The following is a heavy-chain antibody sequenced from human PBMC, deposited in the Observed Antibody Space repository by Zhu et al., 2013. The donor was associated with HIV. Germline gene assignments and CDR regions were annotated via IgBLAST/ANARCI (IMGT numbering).Heavy chain of an antibody. CDR1: GYTFTSYG. V-gene: IGHV1-18*01. CDR3: ARDSPGXLTMISRRGVFDP. J-gene: IGHJ5*02. Sequence: QVQLVQSGAEVKKPGASVKVSCKASGYTFTSYGISWVRQAPGQGLEWMGWISAYNGNTNYAQKLQGRVTMTTDTSTSTAYMELRSLRSDDTAVYYCARDSPGXLTMISRRGVFDPWGQGPWVHRL. CDR2: ISAYNGNT. D-gene: IGHD3-22*01.